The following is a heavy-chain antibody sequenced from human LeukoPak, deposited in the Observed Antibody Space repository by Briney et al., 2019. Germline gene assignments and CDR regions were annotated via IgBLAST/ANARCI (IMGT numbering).Heavy chain of an antibody. J-gene: IGHJ6*03. CDR2: INHSGST. D-gene: IGHD3-16*02. CDR1: GFIFSSYS. Sequence: PGGSLRLSCAASGFIFSSYSIHWVRQAPGKGLEWIGEINHSGSTNYNPSLKSRVTISVDTSKNQFSLKLSSATAADTAVYYCARATRPKITFGGVIPKYYMDVWGKGTTVTVSS. V-gene: IGHV4-34*01. CDR3: ARATRPKITFGGVIPKYYMDV.